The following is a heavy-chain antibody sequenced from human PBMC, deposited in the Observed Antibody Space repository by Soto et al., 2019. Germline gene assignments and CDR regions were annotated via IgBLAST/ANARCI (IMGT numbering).Heavy chain of an antibody. CDR2: ISYDGSNK. V-gene: IGHV3-30*18. CDR3: AKDDNKYYYESSGGKGAFDV. D-gene: IGHD3-22*01. Sequence: PGWSLRLSCAASGFFFSSYGMNWVRQAPGKGLEWVAVISYDGSNKYYADSVKGRFTISRDNSKNTLYLQMNSLRAEDTAVYYCAKDDNKYYYESSGGKGAFDVWGQGTMVTVSS. J-gene: IGHJ3*01. CDR1: GFFFSSYG.